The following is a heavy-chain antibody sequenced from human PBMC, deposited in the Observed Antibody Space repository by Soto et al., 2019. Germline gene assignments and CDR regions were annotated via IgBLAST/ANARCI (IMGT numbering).Heavy chain of an antibody. CDR2: VAASGST. CDR1: GGSISGFF. D-gene: IGHD1-26*01. CDR3: ARGGSTHYYYGLDV. J-gene: IGHJ6*04. Sequence: SETLSLTCTVSGGSISGFFWTWVRQPPGMPLEGLGHVAASGSTAYNPSLRSRLSLSLDVSKNRFSLELTSVTAADTATYFCARGGSTHYYYGLDVWGEGTTVTVSS. V-gene: IGHV4-4*07.